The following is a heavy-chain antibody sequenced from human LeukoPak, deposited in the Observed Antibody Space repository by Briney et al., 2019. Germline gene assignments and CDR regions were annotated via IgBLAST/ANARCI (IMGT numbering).Heavy chain of an antibody. V-gene: IGHV4-34*01. CDR1: GGSISSYY. D-gene: IGHD3-10*01. CDR3: ARGRGRYYGSGSYGAYYYYGMDV. CDR2: INHSGST. Sequence: SETLSLTCTVSGGSISSYYWSWIRQPPGKGLEWIGEINHSGSTNYNPSLKSRVTISVDTSKNQFSLKLSSVTAADTAVYYCARGRGRYYGSGSYGAYYYYGMDVWGQGTTVTVSS. J-gene: IGHJ6*02.